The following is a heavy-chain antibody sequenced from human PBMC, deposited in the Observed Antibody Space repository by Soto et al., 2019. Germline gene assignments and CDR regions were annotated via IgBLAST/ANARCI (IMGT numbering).Heavy chain of an antibody. Sequence: GGSLRLSCAASGFTFSSFSMHWVRQAPGKGLEWVSYISSSSSTIYYADSVRGRFTISRDNAKNSLYLQMNSLRDEDTAVFYCWKNCPRCSGGTCLDYWGQGTLVTVSS. V-gene: IGHV3-48*02. CDR3: WKNCPRCSGGTCLDY. CDR2: ISSSSSTI. J-gene: IGHJ4*02. CDR1: GFTFSSFS. D-gene: IGHD2-15*01.